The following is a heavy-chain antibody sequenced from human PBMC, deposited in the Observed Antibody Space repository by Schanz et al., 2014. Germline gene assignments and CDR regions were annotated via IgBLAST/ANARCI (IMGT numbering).Heavy chain of an antibody. Sequence: QVQLLQSGAEVKKPGASMKVSCKASGGTFNSYTINWVRQAPGQGLEWMGRIIPILGIANYAQKFQGRVTITADRSTFTAYMDVSSLRSEDTAVYYCASSGAGYSSSWDFDYWGQGTLXTVSS. CDR3: ASSGAGYSSSWDFDY. V-gene: IGHV1-69*09. CDR1: GGTFNSYT. J-gene: IGHJ4*02. CDR2: IIPILGIA. D-gene: IGHD6-13*01.